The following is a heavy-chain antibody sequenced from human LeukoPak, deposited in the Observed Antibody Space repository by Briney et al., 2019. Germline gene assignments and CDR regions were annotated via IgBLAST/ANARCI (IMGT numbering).Heavy chain of an antibody. D-gene: IGHD3-10*01. V-gene: IGHV4-34*01. CDR1: GVSFSAYY. J-gene: IGHJ5*02. CDR3: ARGRITMVQGIIIRRGNWFDP. CDR2: INHSGST. Sequence: SETLSLTCAVYGVSFSAYYWSWIRQPPGKGLEWIGEINHSGSTNYNPSLKSRVTISVDTSKNQFSLKLSSVTAADTAVYYCARGRITMVQGIIIRRGNWFDPWGQGNLVTVSS.